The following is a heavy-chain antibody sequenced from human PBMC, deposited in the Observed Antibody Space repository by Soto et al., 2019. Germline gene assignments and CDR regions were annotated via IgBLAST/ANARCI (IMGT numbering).Heavy chain of an antibody. J-gene: IGHJ4*02. CDR3: ARGTLGCSGGSCYPTPPDY. CDR2: ISSSSSYI. D-gene: IGHD2-15*01. V-gene: IGHV3-21*01. Sequence: PGGSLRLSCAASGFTFSSYSMNWVRQAPGKGLEWVSSISSSSSYIYYADSVKGRFTISRDNAKNSLYLQMNSLRAEDTAVYYCARGTLGCSGGSCYPTPPDYWGQGTLVTVSS. CDR1: GFTFSSYS.